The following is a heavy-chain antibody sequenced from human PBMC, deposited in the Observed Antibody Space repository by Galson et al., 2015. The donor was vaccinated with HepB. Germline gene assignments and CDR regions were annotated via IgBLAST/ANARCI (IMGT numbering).Heavy chain of an antibody. CDR2: ISSSSSYI. D-gene: IGHD1-20*01. V-gene: IGHV3-21*01. CDR1: GFTFSSYS. J-gene: IGHJ4*02. Sequence: SLRLSCAASGFTFSSYSMNWVRQAPGKGLEWVSSISSSSSYIYYADSVKGRFTISRDNSKNTLYLQMNSLRAEDTAVYYCALMAYNWNDVLLFDYWGQGTLVTVSS. CDR3: ALMAYNWNDVLLFDY.